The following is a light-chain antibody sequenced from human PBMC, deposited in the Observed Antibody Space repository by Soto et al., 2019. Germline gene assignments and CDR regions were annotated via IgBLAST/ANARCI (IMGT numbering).Light chain of an antibody. CDR2: GAS. V-gene: IGKV3-20*01. CDR3: HHYGSSRT. CDR1: QSLTSSY. J-gene: IGKJ1*01. Sequence: EGVLTQSPGTLSLSPGERATLSCRASQSLTSSYLAWYQQKPGQAPRLLIYGASNRATGIPDRFSGSGSGTDFTLTISRLELEDFAVYFCHHYGSSRTFGQGTKVEIK.